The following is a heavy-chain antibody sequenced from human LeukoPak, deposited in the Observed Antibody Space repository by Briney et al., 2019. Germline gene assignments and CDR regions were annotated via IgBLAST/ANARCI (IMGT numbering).Heavy chain of an antibody. Sequence: PGGSLRLSCAASGITASNFYMMWVRQAPGKGLEWVSYISNNDVTKYADSVRGRLTISRDNSKNILYLQMNSLRAEDTAVYYCVLEVIGLDYWGQGTLVTVSS. CDR2: ISNNDVT. V-gene: IGHV3-53*01. J-gene: IGHJ4*02. CDR1: GITASNFY. CDR3: VLEVIGLDY. D-gene: IGHD3-22*01.